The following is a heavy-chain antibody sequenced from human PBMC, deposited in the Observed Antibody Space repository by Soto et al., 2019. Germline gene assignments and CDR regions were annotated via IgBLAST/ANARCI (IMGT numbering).Heavy chain of an antibody. CDR1: GFTFSSYG. J-gene: IGHJ4*02. Sequence: GGSLRLSCAASGFTFSSYGMHWVRQAPGKGLEWVAVISYDGSNKYYADSVKGRFTISRDNSKNTLYLQMNSLRAEDTAVYYCAKAGYSSGWYVGYWGQGTLVTVSS. CDR2: ISYDGSNK. D-gene: IGHD6-19*01. CDR3: AKAGYSSGWYVGY. V-gene: IGHV3-30*18.